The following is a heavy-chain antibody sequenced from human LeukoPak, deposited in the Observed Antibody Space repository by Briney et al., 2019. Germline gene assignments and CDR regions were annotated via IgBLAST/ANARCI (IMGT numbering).Heavy chain of an antibody. V-gene: IGHV3-23*01. D-gene: IGHD6-13*01. Sequence: PGGSLRLSCAASGFTFSAYAMSWVRQAPGKGLEWVSVISSTGYNTYYADSVKGRFIISRDYSKNTLSLQMNSLRAEDTALYYCAKAYSSSWENPFDYWGQGTLVTVSS. CDR3: AKAYSSSWENPFDY. CDR2: ISSTGYNT. J-gene: IGHJ4*02. CDR1: GFTFSAYA.